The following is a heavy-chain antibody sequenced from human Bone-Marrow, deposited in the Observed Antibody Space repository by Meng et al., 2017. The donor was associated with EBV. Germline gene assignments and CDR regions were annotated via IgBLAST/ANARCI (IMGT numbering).Heavy chain of an antibody. CDR1: GYTFTSYA. J-gene: IGHJ4*02. CDR3: ARLDSSGLDY. CDR2: INAGNGNT. D-gene: IGHD3-22*01. V-gene: IGHV1-3*01. Sequence: LFQSGADVKKPWASVKVSCKASGYTFTSYAMHWVRQAPGQRLEWMGWINAGNGNTKYSQKFQGRVTITRDTSASTAYMELSSLRSEDTAVYYCARLDSSGLDYWGQGTLVTVSS.